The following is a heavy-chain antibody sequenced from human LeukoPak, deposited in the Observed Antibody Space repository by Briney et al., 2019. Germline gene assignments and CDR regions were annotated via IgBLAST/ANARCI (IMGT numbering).Heavy chain of an antibody. CDR3: ARDQYCGGDCYPDAFDI. J-gene: IGHJ3*02. D-gene: IGHD2-21*02. Sequence: SETLSLTCTVSGGSISSSSYYWGWIRQPPGKGLEWIGSIYYSGSTYYNPPLKSRVTISVDTSKNQFSLKLSSVTAADTAVYYCARDQYCGGDCYPDAFDIWGQGTMVTVSS. V-gene: IGHV4-39*07. CDR2: IYYSGST. CDR1: GGSISSSSYY.